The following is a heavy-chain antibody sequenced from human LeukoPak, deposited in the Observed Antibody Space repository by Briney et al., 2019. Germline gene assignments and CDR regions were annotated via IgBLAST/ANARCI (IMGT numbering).Heavy chain of an antibody. J-gene: IGHJ4*02. V-gene: IGHV3-21*01. CDR3: ARHYSGSYSPFDY. D-gene: IGHD1-26*01. Sequence: GGSLRLSCAASGFTFSSYSMNWVRQAPGKGLEWVSSISSSSSCIYYADSVKGRFTISRDNAKNSLYLQMNSLRAEDTAVYYCARHYSGSYSPFDYWGQGTLVTVSS. CDR1: GFTFSSYS. CDR2: ISSSSSCI.